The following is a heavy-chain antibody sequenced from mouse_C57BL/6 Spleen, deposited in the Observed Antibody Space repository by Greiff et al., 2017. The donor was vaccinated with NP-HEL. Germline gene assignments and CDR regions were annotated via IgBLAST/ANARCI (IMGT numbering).Heavy chain of an antibody. V-gene: IGHV1-82*01. D-gene: IGHD2-10*02. CDR2: IYPGDGDT. CDR1: GYAFSSSW. J-gene: IGHJ4*01. Sequence: QVQLQQSGPELVKPGASVKLSCKASGYAFSSSWMNWVKQRPGKGLEWIGRIYPGDGDTNYNGKFKGKATLTADKSSSTAYMQLSSLTSEDSAVYFYARQYGDSWGQGTSVTVSS. CDR3: ARQYGDS.